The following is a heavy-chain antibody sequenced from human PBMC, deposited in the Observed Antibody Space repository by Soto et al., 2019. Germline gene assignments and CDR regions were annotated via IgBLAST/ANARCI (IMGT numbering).Heavy chain of an antibody. CDR3: ARAQGSGYSYFHYYGMDV. CDR1: GFTFSSSG. V-gene: IGHV3-33*01. CDR2: IWYDGSNK. J-gene: IGHJ6*02. D-gene: IGHD5-18*01. Sequence: GGSLRLSCAASGFTFSSSGMHWFRQAPGKGLEWVAVIWYDGSNKYYADSVKGRFTISRDNSKNTLYLQMNSLRAEDTAVYYCARAQGSGYSYFHYYGMDVWGQGTTVTVSS.